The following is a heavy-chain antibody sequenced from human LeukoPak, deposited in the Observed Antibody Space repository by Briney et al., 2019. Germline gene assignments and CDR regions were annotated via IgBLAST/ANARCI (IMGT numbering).Heavy chain of an antibody. J-gene: IGHJ6*03. CDR1: GGTFSSYA. Sequence: SVKVSCKASGGTFSSYAISWVRQAPGQGLEWMGRIIPIFGTANYAQKFQGRVTITTDESTSTAYMELSSLRSEDTAVYYCARDESSGDYYYYYMDVWGKGTTVTVSS. CDR3: ARDESSGDYYYYYMDV. V-gene: IGHV1-69*05. CDR2: IIPIFGTA. D-gene: IGHD2-15*01.